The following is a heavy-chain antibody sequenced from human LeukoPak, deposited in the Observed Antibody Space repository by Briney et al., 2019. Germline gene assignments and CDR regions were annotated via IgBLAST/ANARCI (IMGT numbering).Heavy chain of an antibody. J-gene: IGHJ4*02. D-gene: IGHD1-26*01. V-gene: IGHV3-7*01. CDR3: ARDYALGSSSSGGPMAN. Sequence: GGSLRLSCAASAFTFSSYWMSWVRQAPGKGLEWVANIKQDGSEKYYVDSVKGRFTISRDNAKNSLYLQMNSLRDDDTAVYYCARDYALGSSSSGGPMANWGQGTLVTVS. CDR1: AFTFSSYW. CDR2: IKQDGSEK.